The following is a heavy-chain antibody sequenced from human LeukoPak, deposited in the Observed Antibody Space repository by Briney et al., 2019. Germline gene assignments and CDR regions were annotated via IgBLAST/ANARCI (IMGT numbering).Heavy chain of an antibody. CDR1: GFTFSNAW. D-gene: IGHD3-10*01. Sequence: PGGSLRLSCAASGFTFSNAWMSWVRPAAGKGLEWVGRIESKTDGGTTDYAAPVKGRFTISRDDSKNTLYLQMISLKTEDTAVYYCTTDGDGSGSYYIPPFFDYWGQGTLVTVSS. CDR2: IESKTDGGTT. V-gene: IGHV3-15*04. CDR3: TTDGDGSGSYYIPPFFDY. J-gene: IGHJ4*02.